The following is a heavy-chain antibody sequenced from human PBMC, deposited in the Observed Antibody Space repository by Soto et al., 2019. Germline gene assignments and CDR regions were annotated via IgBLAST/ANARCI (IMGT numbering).Heavy chain of an antibody. V-gene: IGHV3-7*01. CDR1: GFTFSIHW. Sequence: GGSLRLSCAASGFTFSIHWMTWVRHAPGKGLEWVANINKDGSGKYYVDSVKGRFTVSRDNAKNTLYLQMNSLRAEDTAVYYCARVANGVVVPAATYYFDYWGQGTLVTVSS. J-gene: IGHJ4*02. D-gene: IGHD2-2*01. CDR2: INKDGSGK. CDR3: ARVANGVVVPAATYYFDY.